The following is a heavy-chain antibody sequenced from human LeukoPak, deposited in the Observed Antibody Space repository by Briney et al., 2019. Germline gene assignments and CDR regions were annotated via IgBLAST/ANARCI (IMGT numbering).Heavy chain of an antibody. Sequence: GGSLRLSCAASGFTFDDYAMHWVRQGPGKGLEWVSGISWNRGNIGYADSVKGRFTISRDNAKNSLYLQMNSLRPEDTALYYCAKGYCSSTSCYFDYWGQGTLVTVSS. CDR1: GFTFDDYA. V-gene: IGHV3-9*01. CDR2: ISWNRGNI. J-gene: IGHJ4*02. CDR3: AKGYCSSTSCYFDY. D-gene: IGHD2-2*01.